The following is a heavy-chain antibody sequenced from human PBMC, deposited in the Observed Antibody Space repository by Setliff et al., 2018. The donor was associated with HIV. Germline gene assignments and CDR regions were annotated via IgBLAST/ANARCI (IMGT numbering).Heavy chain of an antibody. CDR3: ARDPAPSSSAPYFQH. J-gene: IGHJ1*01. Sequence: GASVKVSCKASGYTFTSYYMHWVRQAPGQGLEWMGIINPSSGSTTYAQKFQGRVTMTRDTSTSTVYVELSSLRSEDTAVYYCARDPAPSSSAPYFQHWGQGTPVTVSS. CDR1: GYTFTSYY. V-gene: IGHV1-46*01. D-gene: IGHD6-6*01. CDR2: INPSSGST.